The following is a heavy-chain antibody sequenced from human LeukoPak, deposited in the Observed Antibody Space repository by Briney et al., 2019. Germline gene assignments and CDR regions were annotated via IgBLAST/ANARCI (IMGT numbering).Heavy chain of an antibody. CDR3: TTSPGSYYDY. V-gene: IGHV3-15*01. J-gene: IGHJ4*02. Sequence: SGGSLRLSCAASGFTFSSYAMSWVRQAPGKGLEWVGRIKSKTDGGTTDYAAPVKGRFTISRDDSKNTLYLQMNSLKTEDTAVYYCTTSPGSYYDYWGQGTLVTVSS. CDR2: IKSKTDGGTT. CDR1: GFTFSSYA. D-gene: IGHD1-26*01.